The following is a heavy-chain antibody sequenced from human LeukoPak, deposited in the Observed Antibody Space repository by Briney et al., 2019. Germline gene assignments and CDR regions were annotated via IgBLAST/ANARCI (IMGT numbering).Heavy chain of an antibody. Sequence: GGSLRLSCAASGFTGSSNYMSWVRQAPGKGLEWGSVIYSGGSTYYADSVKGRFTISRDNSKNTLYLQMNSLRVEDAAIYYCAKDSIYGGWGNAFDIWGQGTMVTVPS. V-gene: IGHV3-53*05. D-gene: IGHD3-16*01. CDR1: GFTGSSNY. CDR2: IYSGGST. CDR3: AKDSIYGGWGNAFDI. J-gene: IGHJ3*02.